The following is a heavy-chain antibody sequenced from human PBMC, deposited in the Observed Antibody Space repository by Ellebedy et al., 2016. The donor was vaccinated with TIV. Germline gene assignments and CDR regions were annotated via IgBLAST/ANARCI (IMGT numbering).Heavy chain of an antibody. J-gene: IGHJ4*02. V-gene: IGHV3-74*01. Sequence: PGGSLRLSCEVSRFTFSGYYMHWVRQAPGKGLVWVARINTDGSTASYADSVEGRFTVSRDNARKTLYLQVDSLRAEDTAVYYCARESVRYFDWDYWGQGTLVTVSS. CDR2: INTDGSTA. D-gene: IGHD3-9*01. CDR1: RFTFSGYY. CDR3: ARESVRYFDWDY.